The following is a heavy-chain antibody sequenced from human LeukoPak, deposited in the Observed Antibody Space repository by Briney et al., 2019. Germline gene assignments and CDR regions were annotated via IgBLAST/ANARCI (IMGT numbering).Heavy chain of an antibody. Sequence: GGSLRLSCVASGFTFSNAWRNWVRQAPGKGLEWVSSISSTSTSIYHADSVKGRFTISRDNTKNSLYLQMDSLRAEDTAVYYCARGFRAFDFWAQGTMVTVSS. V-gene: IGHV3-21*01. J-gene: IGHJ3*01. CDR3: ARGFRAFDF. CDR1: GFTFSNAW. CDR2: ISSTSTSI.